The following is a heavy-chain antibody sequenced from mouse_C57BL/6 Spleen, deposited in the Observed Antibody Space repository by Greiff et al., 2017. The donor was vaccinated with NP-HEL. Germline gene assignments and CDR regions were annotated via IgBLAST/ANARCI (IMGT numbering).Heavy chain of an antibody. J-gene: IGHJ2*01. Sequence: EVKLVESGGGLVKPGGSLKLSCAASGFTFSSYAMSWVRQTPEKRLEWVATISDGGSYTYYPDNVKGRFTISRDNAKNNRYLQMSHLKSEDTAMYYCARGYYGSSYFDYWGQGTTLTVSS. CDR3: ARGYYGSSYFDY. V-gene: IGHV5-4*03. CDR2: ISDGGSYT. D-gene: IGHD1-1*01. CDR1: GFTFSSYA.